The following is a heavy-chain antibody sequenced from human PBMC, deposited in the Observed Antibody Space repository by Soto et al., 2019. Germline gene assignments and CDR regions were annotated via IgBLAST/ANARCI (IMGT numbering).Heavy chain of an antibody. CDR2: ISGSGGST. J-gene: IGHJ4*02. CDR1: GFTFSSYG. CDR3: AKDRTYCSSTSCPRALDY. D-gene: IGHD2-2*01. V-gene: IGHV3-23*01. Sequence: GGSLRLSCAASGFTFSSYGMSWVRQAPGKGLEWVSAISGSGGSTYYADSVKGRFTISRDNSKNTLYLQMNSLRAEDTAVYYCAKDRTYCSSTSCPRALDYWGQGTLVTVSS.